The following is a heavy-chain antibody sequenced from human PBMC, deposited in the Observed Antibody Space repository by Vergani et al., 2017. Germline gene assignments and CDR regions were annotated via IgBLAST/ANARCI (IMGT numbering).Heavy chain of an antibody. D-gene: IGHD3-10*01. CDR1: GGSLSGYF. V-gene: IGHV4-34*02. J-gene: IGHJ4*02. Sequence: QVHLQQWGAGVLKPSETLSLTCGVIGGSLSGYFWSWIRQSPGRGLEWIGEITAIGSAKYSPSATSRVTISVDTSRGEFTLTVISVIAADTGLYFCASRRPRLNLGSKSNAGTFDSWGQGTLVTVSS. CDR2: ITAIGSA. CDR3: ASRRPRLNLGSKSNAGTFDS.